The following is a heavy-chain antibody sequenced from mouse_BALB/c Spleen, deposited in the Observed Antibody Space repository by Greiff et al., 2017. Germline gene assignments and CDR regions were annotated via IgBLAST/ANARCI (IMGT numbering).Heavy chain of an antibody. CDR1: GYTFSSYW. CDR3: AGFIYDGYYRDY. V-gene: IGHV1-9*01. J-gene: IGHJ2*01. CDR2: ILPGSGST. Sequence: VQLQQSGAELMKPGASVKISCKATGYTFSSYWIEWVKQRPGHGLEWIGEILPGSGSTNYNEKFKGKATFTADTSSNTAYMQLSSLTSEDSAVYYCAGFIYDGYYRDYWGQGTTLTVSS. D-gene: IGHD2-3*01.